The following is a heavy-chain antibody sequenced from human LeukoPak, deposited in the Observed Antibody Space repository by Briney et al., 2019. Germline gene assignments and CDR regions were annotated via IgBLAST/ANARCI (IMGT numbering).Heavy chain of an antibody. CDR2: IYYSEST. Sequence: SETLSLTCTLSGGSISSSSYYWGWLREPPGKGREWFGRIYYSESTYYNPSIKSRVTISVDTSKNQSSLKLSCVTAADTAVYYCAIHSSSWVVGSYYFDYWGEGTLVTVSS. D-gene: IGHD6-13*01. CDR3: AIHSSSWVVGSYYFDY. CDR1: GGSISSSSYY. J-gene: IGHJ4*02. V-gene: IGHV4-39*01.